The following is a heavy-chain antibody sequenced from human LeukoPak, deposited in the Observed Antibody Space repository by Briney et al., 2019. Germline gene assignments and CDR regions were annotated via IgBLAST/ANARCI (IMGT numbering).Heavy chain of an antibody. D-gene: IGHD5-12*01. Sequence: SQTLSLTCTVSGGSVSSGSYYWSWIRQPPGKGLEWIGYIYYSGSTNYNPSLKSRVTISVDTSKNQFSLKLSSVTAADTAVYYCARVDSGYDYFDYWGQGTLVTVSS. CDR1: GGSVSSGSYY. V-gene: IGHV4-61*01. CDR3: ARVDSGYDYFDY. CDR2: IYYSGST. J-gene: IGHJ4*02.